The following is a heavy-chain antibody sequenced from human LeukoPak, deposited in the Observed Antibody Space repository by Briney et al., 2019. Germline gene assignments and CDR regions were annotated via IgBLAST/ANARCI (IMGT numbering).Heavy chain of an antibody. CDR3: AKSEDLYDSSGYYPAGGEY. Sequence: PGGSLRLSCAASGFTFSSYGMHWVRQAPAKGLEGVAVISYDGSNKYYADSVKGRFTISRDNSKNTLYLQMNSLRAEDTAVYYCAKSEDLYDSSGYYPAGGEYWGQGTLVTVSS. D-gene: IGHD3-22*01. CDR1: GFTFSSYG. J-gene: IGHJ4*02. V-gene: IGHV3-30*18. CDR2: ISYDGSNK.